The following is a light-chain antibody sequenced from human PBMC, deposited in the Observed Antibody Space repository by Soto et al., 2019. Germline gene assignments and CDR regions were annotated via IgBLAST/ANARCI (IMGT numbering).Light chain of an antibody. V-gene: IGKV3-20*01. CDR2: IAS. J-gene: IGKJ1*01. CDR3: HQYAAVPRT. Sequence: EIVLTQSPGTLSLSPGERATLSCRASQTVANRYLAWYQQKPGQAPRLLMYIASTRATGIPDRFSGSGSGADFTLTISRLEPEDFSVYYFHQYAAVPRTFGQGTQVEFQ. CDR1: QTVANRY.